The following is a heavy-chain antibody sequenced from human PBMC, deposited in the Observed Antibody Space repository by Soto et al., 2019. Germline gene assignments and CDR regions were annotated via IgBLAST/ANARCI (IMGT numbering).Heavy chain of an antibody. D-gene: IGHD3-22*01. J-gene: IGHJ5*02. CDR2: RSYDGSNK. CDR3: AKDSAIVVVIPTHWFDP. CDR1: GFTFSSYG. V-gene: IGHV3-30*18. Sequence: QVQLVESGGGVVQPGRSLRLSCAASGFTFSSYGMHWVRQAPGKGLEWVAVRSYDGSNKYYADSVKGRFTISRDNSKNTLYLQMNSLRAEDTAVYYCAKDSAIVVVIPTHWFDPWGQGTLVTVSS.